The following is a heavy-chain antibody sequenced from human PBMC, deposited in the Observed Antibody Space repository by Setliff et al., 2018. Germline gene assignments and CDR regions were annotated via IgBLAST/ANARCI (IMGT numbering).Heavy chain of an antibody. CDR2: VYDSGTT. D-gene: IGHD2-2*01. CDR1: GGSISSISYY. V-gene: IGHV4-39*01. CDR3: ASCRYQVPYDY. J-gene: IGHJ4*02. Sequence: PSETLSLTCTVPGGSISSISYYWGWIRQPPGKGLEWIGTVYDSGTTYYNPSLKSRVTIFVDTSKNQFSLNLNSVTAADTGVYYCASCRYQVPYDYWGQGILVIVSS.